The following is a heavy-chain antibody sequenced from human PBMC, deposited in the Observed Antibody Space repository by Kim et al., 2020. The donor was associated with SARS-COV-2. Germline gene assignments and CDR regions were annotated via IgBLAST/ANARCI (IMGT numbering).Heavy chain of an antibody. V-gene: IGHV3-15*01. J-gene: IGHJ6*02. D-gene: IGHD1-1*01. Sequence: DYAAPEKGRFTISRDDSKNKLFLQMNSLKSEDTGVYYCTWEHQTDYGMDDWGQGTTVTVSS. CDR3: TWEHQTDYGMDD.